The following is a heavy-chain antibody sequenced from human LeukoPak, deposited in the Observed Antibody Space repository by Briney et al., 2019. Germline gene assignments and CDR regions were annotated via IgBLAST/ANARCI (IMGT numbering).Heavy chain of an antibody. CDR2: ISSSSTYI. D-gene: IGHD2-21*01. CDR1: GFTFSGYS. CDR3: ARPARAYCGGDCPIDY. J-gene: IGHJ4*02. V-gene: IGHV3-21*01. Sequence: GGSLRLSCAASGFTFSGYSMKWVRQAPGKGLEGVSSISSSSTYIYYADSVKGRFTISRDNAKNSLYLQMNSLRAEDTAVYYCARPARAYCGGDCPIDYWGQGTLVTVSS.